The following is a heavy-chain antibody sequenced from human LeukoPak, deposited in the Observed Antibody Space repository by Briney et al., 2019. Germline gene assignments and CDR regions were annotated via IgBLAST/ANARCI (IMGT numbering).Heavy chain of an antibody. D-gene: IGHD4-17*01. CDR1: RFIFSTYS. Sequence: PGGSLRLSCAASRFIFSTYSMSWVRQAPGKGLEWVAKINQDGSQTKYVDSVKGRFTISRDNAKNSLHLQMNSLRADDTAVYYCAKYNDYDFDYWGQGTLVTVSP. V-gene: IGHV3-7*01. CDR2: INQDGSQT. CDR3: AKYNDYDFDY. J-gene: IGHJ4*02.